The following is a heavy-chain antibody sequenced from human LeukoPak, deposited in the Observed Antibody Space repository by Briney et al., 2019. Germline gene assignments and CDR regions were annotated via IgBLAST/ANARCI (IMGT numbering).Heavy chain of an antibody. CDR3: ARTRILWFGESKTYFDY. CDR1: GFTFSSYW. D-gene: IGHD3-10*01. Sequence: GGSLRLSCAASGFTFSSYWMSWVRQAPGKGLEWVANIKQDGSEKYYVDSVKGRFTISRDNAKNSLYLQMNSLRAEDTAVYYCARTRILWFGESKTYFDYWGQGTLVTVSS. J-gene: IGHJ4*02. V-gene: IGHV3-7*01. CDR2: IKQDGSEK.